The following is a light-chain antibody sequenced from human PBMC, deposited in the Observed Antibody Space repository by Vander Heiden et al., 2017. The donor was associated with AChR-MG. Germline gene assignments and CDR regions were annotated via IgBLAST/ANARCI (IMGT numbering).Light chain of an antibody. CDR1: QSVLDSSKNKNY. Sequence: DIVMTQSPASLTVSLGERATINCKSSQSVLDSSKNKNYIAWYQQKPGQPPKLLISWASTRESGVPDRFAGSGSGTDFTLPISSLQAEDVAVYYCQHYYTTPFTFGPGTRVDIK. J-gene: IGKJ3*01. CDR3: QHYYTTPFT. V-gene: IGKV4-1*01. CDR2: WAS.